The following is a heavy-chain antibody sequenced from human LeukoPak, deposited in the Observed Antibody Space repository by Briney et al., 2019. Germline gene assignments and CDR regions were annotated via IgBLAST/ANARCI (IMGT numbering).Heavy chain of an antibody. J-gene: IGHJ4*02. D-gene: IGHD6-6*01. V-gene: IGHV1-69*02. CDR1: GGTFSSYT. Sequence: SVKVSCKASGGTFSSYTISWVRQAPGQGLEWMGRIIPILGIANYAQKFQGRATITADESTSTAYMELSSLRSEDTAVYYCASTRGPEYSSSDFDYWGQGTLVTVSS. CDR2: IIPILGIA. CDR3: ASTRGPEYSSSDFDY.